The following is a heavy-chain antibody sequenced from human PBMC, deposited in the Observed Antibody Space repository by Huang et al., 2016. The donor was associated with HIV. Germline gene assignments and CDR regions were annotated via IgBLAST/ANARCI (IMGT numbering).Heavy chain of an antibody. D-gene: IGHD3-22*01. Sequence: QLQLQGSGPGLVKPSETLSLTCNVSGGSISSSSYYWGWIRQPPGKGLEWVGSIYFSVSTDSHPSLKSRVTVSVDPSKNQFSLKLSSVTAADTAVYYCARHFSYYDSSGYTPWDAFDIWGQGTMVTVSS. CDR2: IYFSVST. V-gene: IGHV4-39*01. CDR3: ARHFSYYDSSGYTPWDAFDI. J-gene: IGHJ3*02. CDR1: GGSISSSSYY.